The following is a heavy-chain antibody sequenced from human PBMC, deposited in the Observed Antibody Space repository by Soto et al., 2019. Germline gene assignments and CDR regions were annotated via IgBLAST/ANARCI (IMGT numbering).Heavy chain of an antibody. J-gene: IGHJ6*02. Sequence: EVQLVESGGGLVQPGRSLRLSCAASGFTFDDYAMHWVRQAPGKGLEGVSGISWNSGSIGYADSVKGRFTISRDNAKNSLYLQMNSLRAEDTALYYCAKERVGSGLFYYGMDVWGQGTTVTVSS. CDR3: AKERVGSGLFYYGMDV. CDR1: GFTFDDYA. CDR2: ISWNSGSI. D-gene: IGHD1-26*01. V-gene: IGHV3-9*01.